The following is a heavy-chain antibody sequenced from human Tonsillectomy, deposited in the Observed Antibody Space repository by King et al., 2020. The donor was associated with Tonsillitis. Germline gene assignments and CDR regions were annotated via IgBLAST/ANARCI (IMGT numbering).Heavy chain of an antibody. D-gene: IGHD5-12*01. V-gene: IGHV3-21*01. CDR3: ARDGWLL. Sequence: VQLVESGGGLDKPGGSLRLSCVASGFTFSSYSMNWVRQAPGKGLEWVSFISTSSAYIHYADSVKGRFTISRDNAKNSLYLQLNSLRAEDTAVYYCARDGWLLWGQGTLVTVSS. J-gene: IGHJ4*02. CDR1: GFTFSSYS. CDR2: ISTSSAYI.